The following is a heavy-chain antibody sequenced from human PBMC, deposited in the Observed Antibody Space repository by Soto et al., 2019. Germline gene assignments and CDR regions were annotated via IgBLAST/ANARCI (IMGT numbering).Heavy chain of an antibody. Sequence: LRLSCAASGFTFSSYAMSWVRQAPGKGLEWVSAISGSGGSTYYADSVKGRFTISRDNSKNTLYLQMNSLRAEDTAVYYCAKDQKDYYDSSGFLWGRGTLVTVSS. CDR2: ISGSGGST. CDR3: AKDQKDYYDSSGFL. J-gene: IGHJ2*01. CDR1: GFTFSSYA. D-gene: IGHD3-22*01. V-gene: IGHV3-23*01.